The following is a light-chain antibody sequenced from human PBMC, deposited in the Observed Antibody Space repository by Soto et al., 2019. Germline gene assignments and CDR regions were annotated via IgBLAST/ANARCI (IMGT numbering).Light chain of an antibody. V-gene: IGKV1-33*01. CDR1: QDISNY. CDR2: DAS. CDR3: QQYDNLPLT. Sequence: DTQMTQSPSSLSASVGDRVTITCQASQDISNYLNWYQQKPGKAPKLLIYDASNLETGVPSRFSGSGSGKDFTFTISSPQPEDIATYYCQQYDNLPLTFGGGTKV. J-gene: IGKJ4*01.